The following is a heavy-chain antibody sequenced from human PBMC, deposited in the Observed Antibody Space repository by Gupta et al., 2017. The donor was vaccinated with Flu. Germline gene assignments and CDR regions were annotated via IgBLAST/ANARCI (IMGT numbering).Heavy chain of an antibody. V-gene: IGHV3-23*01. CDR2: ISGSGGST. D-gene: IGHD1-26*01. CDR1: SYA. Sequence: SYAMSWVRQAPGKGLEWVSAISGSGGSTYYADSVKGRFTISRDNSKNTLYQQMNSLRAEDTVVYYCAKSLSGIVGATTDYWGQGTLVTVSS. CDR3: AKSLSGIVGATTDY. J-gene: IGHJ4*02.